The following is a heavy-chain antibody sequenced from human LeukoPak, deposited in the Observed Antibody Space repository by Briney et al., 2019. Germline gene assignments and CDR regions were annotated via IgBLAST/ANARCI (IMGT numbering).Heavy chain of an antibody. CDR1: GGTFSSYA. Sequence: SVKVSCKASGGTFSSYAISWVRQAPGQGLEWMGGIILIFGTANYAQKFQGRVTMTTDTSTSTAYMELRSLRSDDTAMYYCARGNYDVLTGPRRTDAFDIWGQGTMVTVSS. V-gene: IGHV1-69*05. J-gene: IGHJ3*02. D-gene: IGHD3-9*01. CDR2: IILIFGTA. CDR3: ARGNYDVLTGPRRTDAFDI.